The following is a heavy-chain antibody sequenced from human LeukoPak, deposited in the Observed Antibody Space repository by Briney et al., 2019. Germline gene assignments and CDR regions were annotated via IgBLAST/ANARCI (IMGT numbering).Heavy chain of an antibody. D-gene: IGHD1-26*01. CDR2: IYTSGST. CDR1: GGSISSGSYY. V-gene: IGHV4-61*02. CDR3: ARAEGELLPGDAFDI. J-gene: IGHJ3*02. Sequence: PSETLSLTCTVSGGSISSGSYYWSWIRQPAGKGLEWIGRIYTSGSTNYNPSLKSRVTMSVDTSKNQFSLKLSSVTAADTAVYYCARAEGELLPGDAFDIWGQGTMVTVSS.